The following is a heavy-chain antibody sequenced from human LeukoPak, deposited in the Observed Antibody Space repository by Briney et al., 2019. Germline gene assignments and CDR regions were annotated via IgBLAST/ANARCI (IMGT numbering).Heavy chain of an antibody. J-gene: IGHJ4*02. V-gene: IGHV4-39*07. Sequence: SETLSLTCTVSGGSISSSSYYWGWIRQPPGKGLEWIGSIYYSGSTYYNPSLKSRVTISVDTSKNQFSLKVSSVTAADTAVYYCARHSSSWYGCDYWGQGTLVTVSS. CDR2: IYYSGST. CDR3: ARHSSSWYGCDY. D-gene: IGHD6-13*01. CDR1: GGSISSSSYY.